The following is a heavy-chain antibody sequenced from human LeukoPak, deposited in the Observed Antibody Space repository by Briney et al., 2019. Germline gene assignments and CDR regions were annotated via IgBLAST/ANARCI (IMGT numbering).Heavy chain of an antibody. V-gene: IGHV3-23*01. CDR2: ISGSGGST. D-gene: IGHD3-22*01. J-gene: IGHJ4*02. CDR3: AKPYDSSGYYYIDY. CDR1: GFTFSSYA. Sequence: GGSLRLSCAASGFTFSSYAMSWVRQAPGKGLEWVSAISGSGGSTYYADSVKGRFTISRDNSKNTLYQQMNSLRAEDTAVYYCAKPYDSSGYYYIDYWGQGTLVTVSS.